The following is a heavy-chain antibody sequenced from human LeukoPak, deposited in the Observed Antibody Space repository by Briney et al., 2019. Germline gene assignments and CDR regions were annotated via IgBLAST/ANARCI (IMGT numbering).Heavy chain of an antibody. CDR3: TRDRSRAEDD. V-gene: IGHV3-7*01. D-gene: IGHD1-14*01. CDR2: INQGGSDK. Sequence: GGSLRLSCAASGFTFSGHWMSWVRQAPGKGLEWVANINQGGSDKYYVDSVKGRFTISRDNANNLLYRQMNSLRGEDTAVYYCTRDRSRAEDDWGQGTLVTVSS. J-gene: IGHJ4*02. CDR1: GFTFSGHW.